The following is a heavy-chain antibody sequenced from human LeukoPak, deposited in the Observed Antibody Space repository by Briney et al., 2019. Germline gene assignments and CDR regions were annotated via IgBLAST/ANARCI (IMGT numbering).Heavy chain of an antibody. CDR2: IYYSGST. J-gene: IGHJ5*02. D-gene: IGHD3-22*01. V-gene: IGHV4-39*07. Sequence: SETLSLTCTVSGGSISSSSYYWGWIRQPPGKGLEWIGSIYYSGSTYYNPSLKSRVTISVDTSKNQISLKLSSVTAADTAVYYCARTRTYYYDSSGYSNWFDPWGQGTLVTVSS. CDR1: GGSISSSSYY. CDR3: ARTRTYYYDSSGYSNWFDP.